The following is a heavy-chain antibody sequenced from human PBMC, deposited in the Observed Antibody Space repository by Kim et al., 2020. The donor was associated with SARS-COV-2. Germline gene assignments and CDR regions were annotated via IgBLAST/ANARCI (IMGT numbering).Heavy chain of an antibody. CDR1: GFTFSSNP. Sequence: GGSLRLSCAASGFTFSSNPMHWVRQAPGKGLEYVSGISNDGSSTYYANSVEGRFTISRDNSKNTLYLQMGSLRAEDMAVYYCAKGRGFDIWGQGTVVTVSS. J-gene: IGHJ3*02. CDR2: ISNDGSST. V-gene: IGHV3-64*01. CDR3: AKGRGFDI.